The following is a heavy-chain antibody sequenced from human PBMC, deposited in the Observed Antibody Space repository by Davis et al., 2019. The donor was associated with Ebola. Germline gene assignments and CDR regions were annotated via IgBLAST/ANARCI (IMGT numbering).Heavy chain of an antibody. CDR2: IDPGDSDT. D-gene: IGHD1-20*01. CDR1: EYSFTNYW. V-gene: IGHV5-51*01. Sequence: GESLKISCKSAEYSFTNYWIAWVRQKPGKGLEWMGIIDPGDSDTRYSPSLQGQVTISADKSTKTAFLQWSSLKASDTGIYYCASLRRTITGMDDGFDIWGHGTMVTVSS. J-gene: IGHJ3*02. CDR3: ASLRRTITGMDDGFDI.